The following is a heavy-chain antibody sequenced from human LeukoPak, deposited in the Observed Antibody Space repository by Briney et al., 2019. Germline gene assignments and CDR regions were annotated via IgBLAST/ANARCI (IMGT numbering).Heavy chain of an antibody. D-gene: IGHD3-10*01. CDR3: AKDVDPFGSGGYVEGFDY. V-gene: IGHV3-30*18. J-gene: IGHJ4*02. CDR2: ISFDASNK. Sequence: GGSLRLSCAASGFTFSSYGMHWVRQAPGKGLEWVAVISFDASNKYYADSVKGRFTISRDNSKNTLYLQMNSLRAEDTAVYYCAKDVDPFGSGGYVEGFDYWGQGTLVTVSS. CDR1: GFTFSSYG.